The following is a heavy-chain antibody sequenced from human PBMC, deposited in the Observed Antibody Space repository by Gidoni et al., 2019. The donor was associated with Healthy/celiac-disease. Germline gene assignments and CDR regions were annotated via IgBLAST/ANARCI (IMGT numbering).Heavy chain of an antibody. D-gene: IGHD1-26*01. CDR1: GITFSSYS. Sequence: EVQLVESGGGLVQPGGSLRLSCAASGITFSSYSMNWVRQAPGKGLEWVSYISSSSSTIYYADSVKGRFPISRDNAKTSLYLQITSLIAEDTAVYYCARENRWERNWFDPWGQGTLVTVSS. V-gene: IGHV3-48*01. J-gene: IGHJ5*02. CDR2: ISSSSSTI. CDR3: ARENRWERNWFDP.